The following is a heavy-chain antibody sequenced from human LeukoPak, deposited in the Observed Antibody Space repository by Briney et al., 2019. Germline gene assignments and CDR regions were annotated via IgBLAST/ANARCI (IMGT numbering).Heavy chain of an antibody. Sequence: GGSLRLSCAASGFTVSSNYLNWVRQAPGRGLEWVSAFDTGFGTYYPDSLKGRFTISRENSKNTVFLQMNSLRAEDTAVYYCARSSGWWSLDYWGQGTLVTVSS. D-gene: IGHD6-19*01. V-gene: IGHV3-53*01. CDR3: ARSSGWWSLDY. J-gene: IGHJ4*02. CDR2: FDTGFGT. CDR1: GFTVSSNY.